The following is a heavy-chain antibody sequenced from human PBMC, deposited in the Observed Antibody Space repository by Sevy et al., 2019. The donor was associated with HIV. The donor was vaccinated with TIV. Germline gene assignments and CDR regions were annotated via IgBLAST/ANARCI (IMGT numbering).Heavy chain of an antibody. Sequence: GSLRLSCAASGFTFSSYAMHWVRQAPGKGLEWVAVISYDGSNKYYADSVKGRFTISRDNSKNTLYLQMNSLRAEDTAVYYCARALTIFGVVIPNPYYYGMDVWGQGTTVTVSS. CDR1: GFTFSSYA. CDR2: ISYDGSNK. V-gene: IGHV3-30*04. J-gene: IGHJ6*02. CDR3: ARALTIFGVVIPNPYYYGMDV. D-gene: IGHD3-3*01.